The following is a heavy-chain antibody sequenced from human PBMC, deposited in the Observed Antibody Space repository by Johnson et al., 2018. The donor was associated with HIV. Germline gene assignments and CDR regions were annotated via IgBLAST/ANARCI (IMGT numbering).Heavy chain of an antibody. CDR3: ARGGSHITMIVVVITRDAFDI. CDR1: GFTFSNYD. J-gene: IGHJ3*02. Sequence: VQLVESGGGLIQPGGSLRLSCAASGFTFSNYDMYWVRQATGKGLEWVSGIGTAGDTYYADSLKGRFTISREDAKNSLYLQMNSLRAGDTAVYYCARGGSHITMIVVVITRDAFDIWGQGTMVTVSS. CDR2: IGTAGDT. D-gene: IGHD3-22*01. V-gene: IGHV3-13*01.